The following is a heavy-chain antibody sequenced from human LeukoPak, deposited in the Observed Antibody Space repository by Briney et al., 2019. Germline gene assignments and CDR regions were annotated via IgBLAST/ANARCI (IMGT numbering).Heavy chain of an antibody. CDR2: ISGSGGST. D-gene: IGHD3-10*01. V-gene: IGHV3-23*01. Sequence: GGSLRLSCAASGFTFSSYAMSWVRQAPGKGLEWVSAISGSGGSTYYADSVKGRFTISRDNSKNTLYLQMNSLRAEDTAVYYCAKRDQYYYGSGSYSDWFDPWGQGTLVTVSS. J-gene: IGHJ5*02. CDR1: GFTFSSYA. CDR3: AKRDQYYYGSGSYSDWFDP.